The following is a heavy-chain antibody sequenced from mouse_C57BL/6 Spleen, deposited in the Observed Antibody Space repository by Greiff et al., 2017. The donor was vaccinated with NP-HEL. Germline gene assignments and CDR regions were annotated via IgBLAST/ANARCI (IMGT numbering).Heavy chain of an antibody. CDR2: IDPETGGT. V-gene: IGHV1-15*01. Sequence: QVQLQQSGAELVRPGASVTLSCKASGYTFTDYEMHWVKQTPVLGLEWIGAIDPETGGTAYNQKFKGKAILTADKSSSTAYMELRSLTSEDSAVYYCTRGGITTVVESFYYCDYWGQGTTLTVSS. J-gene: IGHJ2*01. CDR3: TRGGITTVVESFYYCDY. D-gene: IGHD1-1*01. CDR1: GYTFTDYE.